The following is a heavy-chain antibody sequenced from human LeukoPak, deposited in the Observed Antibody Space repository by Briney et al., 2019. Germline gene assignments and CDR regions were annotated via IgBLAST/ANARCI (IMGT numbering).Heavy chain of an antibody. D-gene: IGHD3-10*01. Sequence: PGGSLRLSCAASGFTFSNYAMSWVRQTPGKGLEWVTVISGSGGSTYYADSVKGRFTISRDNSKNTLYLQMNSLRAEDTAVYYCAKAPKLFYYGSGSFYFDYWGQGTLVTVSS. CDR2: ISGSGGST. V-gene: IGHV3-23*01. J-gene: IGHJ4*02. CDR3: AKAPKLFYYGSGSFYFDY. CDR1: GFTFSNYA.